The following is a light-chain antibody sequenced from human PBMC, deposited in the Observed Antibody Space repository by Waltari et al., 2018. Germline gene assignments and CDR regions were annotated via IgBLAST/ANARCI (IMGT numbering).Light chain of an antibody. V-gene: IGLV2-23*01. CDR2: DDN. Sequence: QSALTQPASVSGSPGQSITISCTGTSSDAGNYHLVSWYQQSPGKAPKVMIYDDNRRPSGVSDRFSGSKSGNTASLTISGVQAEDEADYYCCSYAGSYTWVFGGGTKLTVL. CDR1: SSDAGNYHL. CDR3: CSYAGSYTWV. J-gene: IGLJ3*02.